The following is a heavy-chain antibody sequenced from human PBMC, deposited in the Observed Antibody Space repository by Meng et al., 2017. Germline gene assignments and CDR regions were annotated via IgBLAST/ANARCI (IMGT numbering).Heavy chain of an antibody. V-gene: IGHV1-46*01. Sequence: QVQLVQSGAEVKKPGASVKVSCKASGYTFTSYYMHWVRQALGQGLEWMGIINPSGGSTSYAQKFQGRVTMTRDTSTSTVYMELSSLRSEDTAVYYCASSSGWGDPVYDYWGQGTLVTVSS. D-gene: IGHD2-21*01. J-gene: IGHJ4*02. CDR1: GYTFTSYY. CDR3: ASSSGWGDPVYDY. CDR2: INPSGGST.